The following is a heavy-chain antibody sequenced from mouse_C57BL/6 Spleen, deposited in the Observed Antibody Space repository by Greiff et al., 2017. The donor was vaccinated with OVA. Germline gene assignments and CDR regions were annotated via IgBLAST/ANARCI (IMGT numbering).Heavy chain of an antibody. CDR3: ARGVADY. CDR2: ISDGGSYT. V-gene: IGHV5-4*03. CDR1: GFTFSSYA. D-gene: IGHD1-1*02. Sequence: DVMLVESGGGLVKPGGSLKLSCAASGFTFSSYAMSWVRQTPEKRLEWVATISDGGSYTYSPDNVKGRFTISRDNSKNNLYLQMSHLKSEDTAMYYCARGVADYWGQGTTLTVSS. J-gene: IGHJ2*01.